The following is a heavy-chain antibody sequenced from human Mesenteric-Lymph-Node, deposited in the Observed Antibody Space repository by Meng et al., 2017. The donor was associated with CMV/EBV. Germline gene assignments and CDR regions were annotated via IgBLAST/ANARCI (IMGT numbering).Heavy chain of an antibody. CDR1: GGSINNYY. CDR3: ARHRGYGDYIGYFDY. J-gene: IGHJ4*02. D-gene: IGHD4-17*01. V-gene: IGHV4-59*08. Sequence: VSGGSINNYYWSWIRQPPGKGLEWIGYVYYSGRTNYNPSLKSRVTISVDTSKNQFSLKLNSVTAADTAIYYCARHRGYGDYIGYFDYWGQGTLVTVSS. CDR2: VYYSGRT.